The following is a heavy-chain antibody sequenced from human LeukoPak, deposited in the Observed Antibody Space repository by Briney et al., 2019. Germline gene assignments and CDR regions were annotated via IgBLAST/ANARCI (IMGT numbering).Heavy chain of an antibody. D-gene: IGHD1-26*01. CDR1: GVSISRSSYY. J-gene: IGHJ3*02. CDR3: ARDSGTYYSNAFDI. CDR2: IYYSGST. V-gene: IGHV4-39*07. Sequence: PSETLSLTRTVSGVSISRSSYYWGWIRQPPGKGLEWIGTIYYSGSTYYNPSLKSRVTISVDTSKNHFSLKLSSVTAADTALYYCARDSGTYYSNAFDIWGQGTMVTVSS.